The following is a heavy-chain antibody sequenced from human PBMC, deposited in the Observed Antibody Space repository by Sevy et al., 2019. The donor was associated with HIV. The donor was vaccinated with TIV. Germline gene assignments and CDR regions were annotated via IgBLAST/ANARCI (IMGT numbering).Heavy chain of an antibody. CDR1: GFTFSDYY. J-gene: IGHJ5*02. V-gene: IGHV3-11*01. CDR2: ISSSGSTI. Sequence: GGSLRLSCAASGFTFSDYYMSWVRQAPGKGLEWVSYISSSGSTIYYGDSVKGRFTISRDNAKNSLYLIMNSLRAEDTAVYYCARDPTYYDFWSGYYTGWFDPWGQGTLVTVSS. CDR3: ARDPTYYDFWSGYYTGWFDP. D-gene: IGHD3-3*01.